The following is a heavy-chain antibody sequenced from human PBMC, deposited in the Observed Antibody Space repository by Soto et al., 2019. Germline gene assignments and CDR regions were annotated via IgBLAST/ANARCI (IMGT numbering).Heavy chain of an antibody. CDR2: IDNSGNT. D-gene: IGHD3-10*01. J-gene: IGHJ3*02. CDR1: GDSIRSGYYY. CDR3: ARARPGLLRFGALGIHI. Sequence: PSETLSLTCTVSGDSIRSGYYYWTWIRQPPERGLEWIGYIDNSGNTFHSPSLKSRLTISLEMSKNKVSLKLSRVTAADTAVYYCARARPGLLRFGALGIHICGQGT. V-gene: IGHV4-30-4*01.